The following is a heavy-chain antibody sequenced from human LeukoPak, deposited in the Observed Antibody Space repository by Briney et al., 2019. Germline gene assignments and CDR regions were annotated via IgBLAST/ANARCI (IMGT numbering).Heavy chain of an antibody. CDR2: IYHSGST. Sequence: SETLSVTCAVSGGSISSSNWWRWVRQPPGKGLKWIREIYHSGSTNYNPSLKSRVTISVDKSKNQFSLKLSSVTAADTAVYYCARGLLWFGESYDAFDIWGQGTMVTVSS. CDR3: ARGLLWFGESYDAFDI. J-gene: IGHJ3*02. D-gene: IGHD3-10*01. CDR1: GGSISSSNW. V-gene: IGHV4-4*02.